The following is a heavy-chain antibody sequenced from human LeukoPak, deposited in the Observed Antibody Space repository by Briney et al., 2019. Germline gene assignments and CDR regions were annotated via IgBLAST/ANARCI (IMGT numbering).Heavy chain of an antibody. J-gene: IGHJ3*02. CDR2: IYTSGST. V-gene: IGHV4-61*02. CDR1: GGSISSGSYY. Sequence: PSQTLSLTCTVSGGSISSGSYYWSWIRQPAGKGLEWIGRIYTSGSTNYNPSLKSRVTISVDMSKNQFSLKLSSVTAADTAVYYCARDLYYYDSSGYYLWGFDIWGQGTMVTVSS. CDR3: ARDLYYYDSSGYYLWGFDI. D-gene: IGHD3-22*01.